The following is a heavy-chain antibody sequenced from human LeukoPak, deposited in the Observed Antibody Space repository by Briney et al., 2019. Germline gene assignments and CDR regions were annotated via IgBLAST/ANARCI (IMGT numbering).Heavy chain of an antibody. CDR2: IYYSGST. D-gene: IGHD1-26*01. J-gene: IGHJ4*02. V-gene: IGHV4-39*01. Sequence: SETLSLTCIVSGGSISSSSYYWGWIRQPPGKGLEWIGSIYYSGSTYYNPSLKSRVTISVDTSKNQFSLKLSSVTAADTAVYYCARHGDDSGSYYFDYWGQGTLVTVSS. CDR1: GGSISSSSYY. CDR3: ARHGDDSGSYYFDY.